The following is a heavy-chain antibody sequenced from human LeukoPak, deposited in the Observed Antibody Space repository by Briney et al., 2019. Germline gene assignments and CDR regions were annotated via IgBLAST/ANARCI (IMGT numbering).Heavy chain of an antibody. CDR3: ARSARPNYYYYYGMDV. CDR1: GYSFTSYW. J-gene: IGHJ6*02. V-gene: IGHV5-10-1*01. Sequence: GESLKISSKGSGYSFTSYWIGWVRQMPGKGLEWMGRIDPSDSYTNYSPSFQGHVTISADKSISTAYLQWSSLKASDTAMYYCARSARPNYYYYYGMDVWGQGTTVTVSS. CDR2: IDPSDSYT. D-gene: IGHD6-6*01.